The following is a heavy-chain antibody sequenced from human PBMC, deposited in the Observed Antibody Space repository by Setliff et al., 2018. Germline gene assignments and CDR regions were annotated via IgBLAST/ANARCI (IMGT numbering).Heavy chain of an antibody. J-gene: IGHJ1*01. Sequence: LSLTCNVSGGSVSSTSHYWGWIRQPPGKGMEWIGSVYYSGYTYYNPSLQSRVTISVDMSKNQFFLKLTSVTAADTAVYYCARVDFTMIQGVLGLWGQGTLVTVSS. CDR1: GGSVSSTSHY. CDR2: VYYSGYT. V-gene: IGHV4-39*07. CDR3: ARVDFTMIQGVLGL. D-gene: IGHD3-10*01.